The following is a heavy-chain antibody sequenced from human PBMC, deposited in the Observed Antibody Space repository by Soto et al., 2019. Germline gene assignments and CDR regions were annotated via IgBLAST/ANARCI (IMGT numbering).Heavy chain of an antibody. Sequence: EVQLVESGGGLIQPGGSLRLSCAASGFTVTNKYMTWVRQAPGKGLEWVSLIYSGGATSYADSVKGRFTISRDNSKDILYIQMNSLRAEDTAVYYCARVDYGDYGWYFDLWGRGTLVTVSS. CDR1: GFTVTNKY. D-gene: IGHD4-17*01. CDR2: IYSGGAT. J-gene: IGHJ2*01. V-gene: IGHV3-53*01. CDR3: ARVDYGDYGWYFDL.